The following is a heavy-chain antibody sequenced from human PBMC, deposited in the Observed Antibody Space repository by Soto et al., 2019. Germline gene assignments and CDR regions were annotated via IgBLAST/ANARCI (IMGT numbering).Heavy chain of an antibody. CDR3: ARDLQAYSSGPNWFDP. CDR1: VYTFNSYG. Sequence: SVTVSCKDSVYTFNSYGISWVRQAHRQGLEWMGWISAYNGNTNYAQKLQGRVTMTTDTSTSTAYMELRSLRSDDTAVYYCARDLQAYSSGPNWFDPWGQGTLVTVS. J-gene: IGHJ5*02. V-gene: IGHV1-18*01. D-gene: IGHD6-19*01. CDR2: ISAYNGNT.